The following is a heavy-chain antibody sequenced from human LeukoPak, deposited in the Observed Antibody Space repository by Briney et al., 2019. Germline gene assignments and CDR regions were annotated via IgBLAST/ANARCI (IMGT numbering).Heavy chain of an antibody. V-gene: IGHV3-49*04. J-gene: IGHJ4*02. Sequence: GRSLRLSCTASGFTFGDYAMSWVRQAPGKGLEWVGFIRSKAYGGTTEYAASVKGRFTISRDDSKSIAYLQMNSLKTEDTAVYYCTRPLTDTVTPPGWGQGTLVTVSS. CDR1: GFTFGDYA. CDR2: IRSKAYGGTT. D-gene: IGHD4-17*01. CDR3: TRPLTDTVTPPG.